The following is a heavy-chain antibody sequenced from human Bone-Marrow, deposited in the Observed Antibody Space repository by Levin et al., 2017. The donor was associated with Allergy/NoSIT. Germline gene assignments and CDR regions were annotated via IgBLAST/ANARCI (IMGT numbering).Heavy chain of an antibody. V-gene: IGHV3-48*01. CDR1: GFSFSNYN. CDR2: ISSSSLSI. Sequence: LSLTCATSGFSFSNYNMNWVRQAPGKGLEWISYISSSSLSIYYADSVKGRFTISRDNAKNSLYLQMNTLRAEDTAVYFCARGQRLSSIAVAGYMDVWGKGTTVIVSS. CDR3: ARGQRLSSIAVAGYMDV. J-gene: IGHJ6*03. D-gene: IGHD6-19*01.